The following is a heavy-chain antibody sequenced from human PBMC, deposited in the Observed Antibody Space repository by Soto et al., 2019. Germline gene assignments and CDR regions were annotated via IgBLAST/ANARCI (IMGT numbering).Heavy chain of an antibody. CDR2: IYPGDSDT. D-gene: IGHD5-12*01. J-gene: IGHJ4*02. CDR1: GYSLAIKW. CDR3: ARRGDGGYEYFDY. Sequence: GESLKISCKGSGYSLAIKWIGWVLQMPGKGLEWMGIIYPGDSDTRYSPSFQGQVTISADKSIGTAYLQWSSLKASDSAMYFCARRGDGGYEYFDYWGQGTQVTISS. V-gene: IGHV5-51*01.